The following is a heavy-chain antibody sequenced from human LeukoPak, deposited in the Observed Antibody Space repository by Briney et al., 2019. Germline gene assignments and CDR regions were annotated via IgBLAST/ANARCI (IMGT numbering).Heavy chain of an antibody. CDR1: GFTFSSYG. D-gene: IGHD2/OR15-2a*01. CDR2: ISYDGSNK. CDR3: AKDLESTTGIYYYYYYGMDV. Sequence: GGSLGLSCAASGFTFSSYGMHWVRQAPGKGLEWVAVISYDGSNKYYADSVKGRFTISRDNSKNTLYLQMNSLRAEDTAVYYCAKDLESTTGIYYYYYYGMDVWGQGTAVTVSS. V-gene: IGHV3-30*18. J-gene: IGHJ6*02.